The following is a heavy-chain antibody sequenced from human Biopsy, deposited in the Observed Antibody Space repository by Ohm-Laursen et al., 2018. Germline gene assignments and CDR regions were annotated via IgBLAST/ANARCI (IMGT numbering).Heavy chain of an antibody. V-gene: IGHV3-23*01. Sequence: LRLSCTATGFTFNSYAMTWFRQAPGKGLEWVSTISGNSDIIYDTDSVKGRFTISRDNSKNTLYLQMNSLRADDTAVYYCALAAAQTVTHFDYWGQGTLVTVSS. CDR1: GFTFNSYA. CDR3: ALAAAQTVTHFDY. CDR2: ISGNSDII. D-gene: IGHD4-17*01. J-gene: IGHJ4*02.